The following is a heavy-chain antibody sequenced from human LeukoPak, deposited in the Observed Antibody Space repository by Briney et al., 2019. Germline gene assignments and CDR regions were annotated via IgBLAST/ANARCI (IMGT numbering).Heavy chain of an antibody. Sequence: SETLSLTCTVSGGSISSYYWSWIRQPPGKGLEWIGYIYYSGSTNYNPSLKSRVTISLDTSKNQFSLKLSSVTAADTAVYYCARLYGEDAFDIWGQGTMVTVSS. D-gene: IGHD4-17*01. CDR1: GGSISSYY. CDR3: ARLYGEDAFDI. J-gene: IGHJ3*02. CDR2: IYYSGST. V-gene: IGHV4-59*01.